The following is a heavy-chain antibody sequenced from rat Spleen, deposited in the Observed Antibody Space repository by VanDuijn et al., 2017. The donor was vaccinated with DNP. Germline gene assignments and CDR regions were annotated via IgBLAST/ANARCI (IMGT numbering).Heavy chain of an antibody. D-gene: IGHD1-1*01. V-gene: IGHV5-25*01. Sequence: EVQLVESGGGLVQPGRSLKVSCAASGFTFRNYDMAWVRPVPTMGLEWVASISPTDNRTYYRDSIKGRFTVSRNNAKSSLYLQMDSLRSEDTATYYCARHSTTVSPYWYFDFWGPGTMVTVSS. CDR2: ISPTDNRT. CDR3: ARHSTTVSPYWYFDF. J-gene: IGHJ1*01. CDR1: GFTFRNYD.